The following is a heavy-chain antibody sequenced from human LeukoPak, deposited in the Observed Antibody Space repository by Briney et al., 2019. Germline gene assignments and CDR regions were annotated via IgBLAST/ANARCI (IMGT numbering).Heavy chain of an antibody. CDR1: GGSISSYC. CDR3: ARVRNPGGYCSSTSCPTDAFDI. J-gene: IGHJ3*02. V-gene: IGHV4-4*07. CDR2: IYTSGST. Sequence: SETLSLTCTVSGGSISSYCRSWIRQPAGKGLEWIGRIYTSGSTNYNPSLKSRVTMSVDTSKNQFSLKLSSVTAADTAVYYCARVRNPGGYCSSTSCPTDAFDIWGQGTMVTVSS. D-gene: IGHD2-2*01.